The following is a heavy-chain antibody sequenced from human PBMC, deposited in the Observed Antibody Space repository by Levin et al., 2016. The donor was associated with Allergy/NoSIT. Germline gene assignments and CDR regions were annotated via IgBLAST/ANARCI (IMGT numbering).Heavy chain of an antibody. J-gene: IGHJ6*02. D-gene: IGHD5-12*01. V-gene: IGHV3-21*01. Sequence: GESLKISCAASGFTFSSYSMNWVRQTPGKGLEWVSSISSSSSYIYYADSVKGRFTISRDNAKNSLYLQMNSLRAEDTAVYYCARVLPIVATIDYYGMDVWGQGTTVTVSS. CDR2: ISSSSSYI. CDR3: ARVLPIVATIDYYGMDV. CDR1: GFTFSSYS.